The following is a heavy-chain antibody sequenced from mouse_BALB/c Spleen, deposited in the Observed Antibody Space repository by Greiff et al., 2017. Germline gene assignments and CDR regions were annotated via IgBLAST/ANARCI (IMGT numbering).Heavy chain of an antibody. V-gene: IGHV1S29*02. Sequence: VQLQQSGPELVKPGASVKISCKASGYTFTDYNMHWVKQSHGKSLEWIGYIYPYNGGTGYNQKFKSKATLTVDNSSSTAYMELRSLTSEDSAVYYCARGHYGSSLWFAYWGQGTLVTVSA. J-gene: IGHJ3*01. D-gene: IGHD1-1*01. CDR2: IYPYNGGT. CDR3: ARGHYGSSLWFAY. CDR1: GYTFTDYN.